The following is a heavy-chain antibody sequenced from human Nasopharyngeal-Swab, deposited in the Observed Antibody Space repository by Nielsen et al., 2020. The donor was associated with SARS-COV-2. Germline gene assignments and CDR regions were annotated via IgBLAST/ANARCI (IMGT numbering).Heavy chain of an antibody. J-gene: IGHJ6*02. CDR3: ARSYYGAYYYGMDV. CDR2: ISYDGSNK. D-gene: IGHD4-17*01. Sequence: GESLKISCAASGLTFSSYGMHWVRQAPGEGLEWVAVISYDGSNKYYADSVKGRFTISRDNSKNTLYLQMNSLRAEDTAVYYCARSYYGAYYYGMDVWGQGTTVTVSS. V-gene: IGHV3-30*03. CDR1: GLTFSSYG.